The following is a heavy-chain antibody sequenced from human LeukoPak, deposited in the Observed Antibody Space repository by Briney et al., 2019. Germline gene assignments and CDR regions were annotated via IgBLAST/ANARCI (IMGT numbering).Heavy chain of an antibody. V-gene: IGHV4-59*01. CDR2: IYYSGST. J-gene: IGHJ4*02. D-gene: IGHD2-21*02. Sequence: SETLSLTCTVSGGSISSYYWSWIRQPPGKGLEWIGYIYYSGSTNYNPSLKSRVTISVDTSKNQFSLKLSSVTAADTAVYYCARSAVVVTGFDYWGQGTLATVSS. CDR3: ARSAVVVTGFDY. CDR1: GGSISSYY.